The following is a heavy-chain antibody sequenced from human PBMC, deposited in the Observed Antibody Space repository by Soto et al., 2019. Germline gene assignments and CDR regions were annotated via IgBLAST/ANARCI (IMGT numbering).Heavy chain of an antibody. Sequence: GGSLRLSCAASGFTVSSNYMIWVRQAPGKGLEWVSVIYSGGSTYYADSVKGRFTISRDNSKNTLYLQMNSLRAEDTAVYYCARIIAADPSGMDVWGQGTTVTVSS. D-gene: IGHD6-13*01. CDR3: ARIIAADPSGMDV. V-gene: IGHV3-53*01. J-gene: IGHJ6*02. CDR2: IYSGGST. CDR1: GFTVSSNY.